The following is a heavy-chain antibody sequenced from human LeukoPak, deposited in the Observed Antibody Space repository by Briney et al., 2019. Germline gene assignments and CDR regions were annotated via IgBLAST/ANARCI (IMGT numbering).Heavy chain of an antibody. J-gene: IGHJ4*02. CDR2: ISYDGSSK. V-gene: IGHV3-30-3*01. CDR3: ARDSGPLYYDSSGLLFDY. Sequence: GGSLRLSCAASGFTFSSYAMHWVRQAPGKGLEWVAVISYDGSSKYYADSVKGRFTISRDNSKNTLYLQMNSLRAEDTAVYYCARDSGPLYYDSSGLLFDYWGQGTLVTVSS. CDR1: GFTFSSYA. D-gene: IGHD3-22*01.